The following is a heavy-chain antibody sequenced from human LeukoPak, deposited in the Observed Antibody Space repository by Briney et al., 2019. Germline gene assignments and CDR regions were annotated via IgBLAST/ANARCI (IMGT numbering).Heavy chain of an antibody. J-gene: IGHJ6*02. D-gene: IGHD2-21*02. CDR3: AKGSSRGDYYYYYGMDV. Sequence: SVKASCKASGGTFSSYAISWVRQAPGQGLEWMGGIIPIFGTANYAQKFQGRVTITADESTSTAYMELSSLRSEDTAVYYCAKGSSRGDYYYYYGMDVWGQGTTVTVSS. CDR2: IIPIFGTA. V-gene: IGHV1-69*01. CDR1: GGTFSSYA.